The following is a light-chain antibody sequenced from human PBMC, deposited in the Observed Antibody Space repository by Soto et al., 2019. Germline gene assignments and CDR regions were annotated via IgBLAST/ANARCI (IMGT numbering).Light chain of an antibody. J-gene: IGLJ2*01. Sequence: QSVLTQPPSVSAAPGQKVTISCSGSNFNIGNNYVSWYQQLPGTAPKLLIYDNNKRPSGIPDRFSGSKSDTSATLGITGLQTGDEADYYCGTWDSSLSAVVFGGGTKVTVL. CDR3: GTWDSSLSAVV. CDR2: DNN. V-gene: IGLV1-51*01. CDR1: NFNIGNNY.